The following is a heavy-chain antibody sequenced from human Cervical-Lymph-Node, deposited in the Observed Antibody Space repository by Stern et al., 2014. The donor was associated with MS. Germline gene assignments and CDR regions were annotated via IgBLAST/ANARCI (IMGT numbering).Heavy chain of an antibody. Sequence: VQLVESGAEVKKPGASVKVSCKVSGYTLTELSMHWVRQAPGKGLEWMGGFAPEDGETIYAQKFQGRVTMTEDTSTDTAYMELSSLRSEDTAVYYCATDRDDFRSGYSAPTKGYGLDVWGQGTTVTVTS. D-gene: IGHD3-3*01. CDR1: GYTLTELS. CDR3: ATDRDDFRSGYSAPTKGYGLDV. J-gene: IGHJ6*02. V-gene: IGHV1-24*01. CDR2: FAPEDGET.